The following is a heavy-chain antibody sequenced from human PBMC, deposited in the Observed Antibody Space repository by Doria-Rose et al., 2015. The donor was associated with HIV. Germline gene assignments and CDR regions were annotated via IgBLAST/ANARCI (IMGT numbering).Heavy chain of an antibody. Sequence: SGPVLVKPTETLTLTCTVSGVSLSSPGMGVSWIRQPPGKALEWLAHTFSDDERSYITSLKSRLTISRGTSKSQVVLTMTDMDPVDTATYYCARIKSSRWYHKYYFDFWGQGTLVIVSA. CDR1: GVSLSSPGMG. CDR3: ARIKSSRWYHKYYFDF. J-gene: IGHJ4*02. D-gene: IGHD6-13*01. CDR2: TFSDDER. V-gene: IGHV2-26*01.